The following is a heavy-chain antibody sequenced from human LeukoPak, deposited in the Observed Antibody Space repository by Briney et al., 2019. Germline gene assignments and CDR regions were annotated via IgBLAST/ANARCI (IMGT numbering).Heavy chain of an antibody. J-gene: IGHJ6*02. CDR1: GHTLTDLS. CDR2: IDPEDGET. Sequence: ASVKVSCKVSGHTLTDLSTHWVRQAPGGGLEWMGTIDPEDGETIYAQKFQGRVTMTEDTATDTAYMELRSLRSDDTAVYYCARELPKTYYYYYGMDVWGQGTTVTVSS. V-gene: IGHV1-24*01. D-gene: IGHD2-15*01. CDR3: ARELPKTYYYYYGMDV.